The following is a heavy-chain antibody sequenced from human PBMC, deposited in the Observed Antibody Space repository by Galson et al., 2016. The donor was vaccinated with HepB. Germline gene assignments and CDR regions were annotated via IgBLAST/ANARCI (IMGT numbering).Heavy chain of an antibody. CDR3: AKDLGFLVGATDY. CDR2: ITDTGGSA. J-gene: IGHJ4*02. V-gene: IGHV3-23*01. CDR1: GFTFTSYA. Sequence: SLRLSCAASGFTFTSYAMSWVSQAPGKGLEWVSSITDTGGSAYYADAVKGRFTISRDNSKNTLYLQMNSLRVEDTAAYYCAKDLGFLVGATDYWGQGALVTVSS. D-gene: IGHD1-26*01.